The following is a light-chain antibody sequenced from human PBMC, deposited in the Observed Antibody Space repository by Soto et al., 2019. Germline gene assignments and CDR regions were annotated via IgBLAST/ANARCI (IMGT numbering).Light chain of an antibody. CDR2: DVS. CDR3: SSYGERYPCV. CDR1: SGDVGGYNF. J-gene: IGLJ3*02. Sequence: QSALTQARSVSGSPGQSVTISCTGTSGDVGGYNFVAWYQQHPGNAPKLIMFDVSQRPSGVPDRVSGSNSGNTAYLTLSGRQAEYGDEYSCSSYGERYPCVVGGGTKLTVL. V-gene: IGLV2-11*01.